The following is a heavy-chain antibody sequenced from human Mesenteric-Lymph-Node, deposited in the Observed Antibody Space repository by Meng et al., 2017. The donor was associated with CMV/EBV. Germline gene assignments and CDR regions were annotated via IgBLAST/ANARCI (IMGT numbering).Heavy chain of an antibody. Sequence: SETLSLTCTVSGGSIRDYYWSWIRQPPGKGLEWIGYIFHYGSPKSNPSLKGRVTMTLDTSNNQFSLKLSSVTAADTAVYYCASLGGSQGPPKWFDPWGQGTLVTVSS. J-gene: IGHJ5*02. D-gene: IGHD1-26*01. CDR3: ASLGGSQGPPKWFDP. CDR1: GGSIRDYY. CDR2: IFHYGSP. V-gene: IGHV4-59*01.